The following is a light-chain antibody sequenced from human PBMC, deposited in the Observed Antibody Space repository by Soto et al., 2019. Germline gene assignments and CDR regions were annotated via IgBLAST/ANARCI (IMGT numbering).Light chain of an antibody. CDR3: QQYYSTAWK. J-gene: IGKJ1*01. CDR2: WAS. CDR1: QSVVYSSNNKHY. Sequence: DIVMTQSPDSLAVSLGEMATIKCKSRQSVVYSSNNKHYLAWYQQKPGQPPKLLIYWASTRESGVPDRFSGSGSGTDCTLTISSRQAEDVAVYDCQQYYSTAWKFGQGTKGEIK. V-gene: IGKV4-1*01.